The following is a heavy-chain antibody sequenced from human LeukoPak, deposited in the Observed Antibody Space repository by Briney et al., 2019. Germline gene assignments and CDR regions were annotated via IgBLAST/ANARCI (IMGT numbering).Heavy chain of an antibody. CDR3: ARVSESGNSDY. D-gene: IGHD4-23*01. CDR2: VSGRDDST. CDR1: GFTFTNYA. V-gene: IGHV3-23*01. J-gene: IGHJ4*02. Sequence: GASLRLSCAASGFTFTNYAMYWVRQAPGKGLEWVSAVSGRDDSTYYADSVKGRFTISRDTSKNTLYLQMNSLRAEDTAVYYCARVSESGNSDYWGQGTLVTVSS.